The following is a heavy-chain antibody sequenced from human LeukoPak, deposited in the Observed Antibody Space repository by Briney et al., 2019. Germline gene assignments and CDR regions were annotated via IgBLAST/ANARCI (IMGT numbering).Heavy chain of an antibody. CDR1: GGSFSGYY. CDR2: INHSGST. CDR3: ARANPRKYCSGGSCSKVYYYYYGMDV. Sequence: SETLSLTCAVYGGSFSGYYWSWIRQPPGKGLEWIGEINHSGSTNYNPSLKNRVTISVDTSKNQFSLKLSSVTAADTAVYYCARANPRKYCSGGSCSKVYYYYYGMDVWGQGTTVTVSS. J-gene: IGHJ6*02. V-gene: IGHV4-34*01. D-gene: IGHD2-15*01.